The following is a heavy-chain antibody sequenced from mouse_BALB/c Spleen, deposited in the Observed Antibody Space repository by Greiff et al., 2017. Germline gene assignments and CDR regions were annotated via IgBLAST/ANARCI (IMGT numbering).Heavy chain of an antibody. Sequence: EVKLMESGGGLVQPKGSLKLSCAASGFTFNTYAMNWVRQAPGKGLEWVARIRSKSNNYATYYADSVKDRFTISRDDSQSMLYLQMNNLKTEDTAMYYCVRQTTVVGLDYWGQGTTLTVSS. CDR1: GFTFNTYA. V-gene: IGHV10-1*02. CDR2: IRSKSNNYAT. D-gene: IGHD1-1*01. J-gene: IGHJ2*01. CDR3: VRQTTVVGLDY.